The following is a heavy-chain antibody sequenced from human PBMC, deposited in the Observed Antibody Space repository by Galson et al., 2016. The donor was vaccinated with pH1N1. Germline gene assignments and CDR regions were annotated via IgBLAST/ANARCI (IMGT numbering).Heavy chain of an antibody. CDR3: AKGLGSDWAFDY. D-gene: IGHD6-19*01. CDR2: INRDESNK. Sequence: SLRLSCAASGFNFIAYGMHWVRQAPGKGLEGVAFINRDESNKYYADSVKGRITISRDNSKNNLDVQMNRLRAEDTAVYFCAKGLGSDWAFDYWGQGTLVTVSS. J-gene: IGHJ4*02. V-gene: IGHV3-30*02. CDR1: GFNFIAYG.